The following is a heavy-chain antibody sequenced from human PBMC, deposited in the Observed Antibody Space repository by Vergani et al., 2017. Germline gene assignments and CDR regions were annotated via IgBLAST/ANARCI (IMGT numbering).Heavy chain of an antibody. V-gene: IGHV3-20*04. CDR3: ARDENYGGQYFDS. J-gene: IGHJ4*02. CDR2: ISYNGDRA. D-gene: IGHD4-23*01. CDR1: GFTFNDYG. Sequence: EVQLVESGGSLVRPGGSLRLSCAVSGFTFNDYGMTWVRQTPGKGLEWFSSISYNGDRATYRDSVKGRFTVSRDSAKNSLYLQMNNLRAEDTALYYCARDENYGGQYFDSWGQGTLVTVSS.